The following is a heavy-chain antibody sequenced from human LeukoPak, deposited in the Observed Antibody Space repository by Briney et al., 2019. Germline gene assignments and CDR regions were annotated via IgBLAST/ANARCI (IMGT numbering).Heavy chain of an antibody. CDR2: IYSSGAT. Sequence: PSETLSLICTVSGGSITTYNWIWIRQTPGQALEWIGHIYSSGATKYNPSLKSRATILLDTSKNQLSLKLSSVSAADMAVYYCARRTPGPQLDEYVAYFFDHWGQGTQVTVSS. CDR1: GGSITTYN. J-gene: IGHJ4*02. V-gene: IGHV4-4*09. D-gene: IGHD2-2*01. CDR3: ARRTPGPQLDEYVAYFFDH.